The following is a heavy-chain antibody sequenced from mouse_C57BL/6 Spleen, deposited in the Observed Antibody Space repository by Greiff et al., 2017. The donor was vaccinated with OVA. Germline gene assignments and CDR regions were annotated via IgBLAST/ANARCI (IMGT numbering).Heavy chain of an antibody. CDR2: ISSGGSYT. Sequence: EVKLMESGGDLVKPGGSLKLSCAASGFTFSSYGMSWVRQTPDKRLEWVATISSGGSYTYYPDSVKGRFTISRDNAKNTLYLQMSSLKSEDTAMYYCARPQSSSLYYFDYWGQGTTLTVSS. V-gene: IGHV5-6*01. D-gene: IGHD1-3*01. CDR1: GFTFSSYG. J-gene: IGHJ2*01. CDR3: ARPQSSSLYYFDY.